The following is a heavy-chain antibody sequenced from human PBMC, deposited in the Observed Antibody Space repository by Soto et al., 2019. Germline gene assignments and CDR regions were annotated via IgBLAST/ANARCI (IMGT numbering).Heavy chain of an antibody. V-gene: IGHV3-30*18. Sequence: GGSLRLSCAASGFTFSSYGMHWVRQAPGKGLEWVAVISYDGSNKYYADSVKGRFTISRDNSKNTLYLQMNSLRAEDTAVYYCAKDQYYDYMGGFDYWGQGTLVTVSS. D-gene: IGHD3-16*01. CDR1: GFTFSSYG. J-gene: IGHJ4*02. CDR3: AKDQYYDYMGGFDY. CDR2: ISYDGSNK.